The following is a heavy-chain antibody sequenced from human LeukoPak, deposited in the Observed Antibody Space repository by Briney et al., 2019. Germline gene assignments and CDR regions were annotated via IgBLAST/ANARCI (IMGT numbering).Heavy chain of an antibody. CDR1: GFSFISFA. CDR3: AKKFYGDFGFDY. CDR2: ISDSGGST. D-gene: IGHD4-17*01. Sequence: PGGSLRLSCAASGFSFISFAMNWVRQAPGEGLEWVSSISDSGGSTYYADSVRGRFTISRDNSRNTPYLQMNSLRAEDTAVYYCAKKFYGDFGFDYWGQGTLVTVSS. J-gene: IGHJ4*02. V-gene: IGHV3-23*01.